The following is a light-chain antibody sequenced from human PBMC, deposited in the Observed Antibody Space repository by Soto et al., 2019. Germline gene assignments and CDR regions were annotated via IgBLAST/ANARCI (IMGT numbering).Light chain of an antibody. CDR2: DAS. CDR3: QQYNSSPIT. V-gene: IGKV1-5*01. J-gene: IGKJ5*01. CDR1: QSISSW. Sequence: DIQMTQSPSTLSASVGDRVTITCRASQSISSWLAWYQQKTGKAPKLLIYDASSLESGVPSRFSGSGSGTEFTLTISSLQPDDFATDYCQQYNSSPITFGQGTRLEIK.